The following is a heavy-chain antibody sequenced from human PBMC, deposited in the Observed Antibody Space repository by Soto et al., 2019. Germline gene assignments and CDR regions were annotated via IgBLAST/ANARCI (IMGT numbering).Heavy chain of an antibody. D-gene: IGHD6-19*01. J-gene: IGHJ3*02. Sequence: PGESLKISCKGSGYSFTSYWISWVRQMPGKGLEWMGRIDPSDSYTNYSPSFQGHVTISADKSISTAYLQWSSLKASDTAMYYCARLKGGSGWYGPPDAFDIWGQGTMVTVSS. CDR1: GYSFTSYW. CDR3: ARLKGGSGWYGPPDAFDI. CDR2: IDPSDSYT. V-gene: IGHV5-10-1*01.